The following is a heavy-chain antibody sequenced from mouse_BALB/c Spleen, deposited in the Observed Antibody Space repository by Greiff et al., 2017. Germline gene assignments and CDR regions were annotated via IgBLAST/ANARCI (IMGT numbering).Heavy chain of an antibody. Sequence: QVQLKESGAELVRPGTSVKVSCKASGYAFTNYLIEWVKQRPGQGLEWIGVINPGSGGTNYNEKFKGKATLTADKSSSTAYMQLSSLTSDASAVYFCARSDYYGSSYFDYWGQGTTLTVSS. CDR3: ARSDYYGSSYFDY. D-gene: IGHD1-1*01. CDR2: INPGSGGT. J-gene: IGHJ2*01. CDR1: GYAFTNYL. V-gene: IGHV1-54*03.